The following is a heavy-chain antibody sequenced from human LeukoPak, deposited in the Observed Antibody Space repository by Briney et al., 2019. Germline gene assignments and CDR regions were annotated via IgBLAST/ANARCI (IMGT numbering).Heavy chain of an antibody. CDR1: GYTFTAYY. Sequence: ASVTVSCKASGYTFTAYYIHWVRRAPGQGLEWMGWINPFTVGTTSSQKFQGRVTMTRDTSISTAYMELSRLRSDDTAVYYCTRDHCTSINCYEYNYYGMDVWGQGTTVTVSS. D-gene: IGHD2-2*01. J-gene: IGHJ6*02. CDR2: INPFTVGT. CDR3: TRDHCTSINCYEYNYYGMDV. V-gene: IGHV1-2*02.